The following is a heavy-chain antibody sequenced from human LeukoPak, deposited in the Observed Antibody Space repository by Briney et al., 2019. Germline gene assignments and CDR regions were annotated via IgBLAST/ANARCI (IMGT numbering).Heavy chain of an antibody. Sequence: ASVKVSCKASGYTFTGYYMHWVRQAPGQGLEWMGWINPNSGGTNYAQKFQGRVTMTRDTSISTAYMELSRLRSDDTAVYYCARSRFRQLLVLAKPAEYFQHWGQGTLVTVSS. J-gene: IGHJ1*01. D-gene: IGHD6-13*01. V-gene: IGHV1-2*02. CDR2: INPNSGGT. CDR3: ARSRFRQLLVLAKPAEYFQH. CDR1: GYTFTGYY.